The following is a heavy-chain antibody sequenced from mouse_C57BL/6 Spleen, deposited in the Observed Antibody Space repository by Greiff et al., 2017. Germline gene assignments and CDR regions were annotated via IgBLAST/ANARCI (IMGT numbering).Heavy chain of an antibody. CDR1: GYAFSSSW. V-gene: IGHV1-82*01. J-gene: IGHJ2*01. Sequence: VKLQESGPELVKPGASVKISCKASGYAFSSSWMNWVKQRPGKGLEWIGRIYPGDGDTNYNGKFKGKATLTADKSSSTAYMQLSSLTSEDSAVYFCARERTAQALYFDYWGQGTTLTVSS. CDR3: ARERTAQALYFDY. D-gene: IGHD3-2*02. CDR2: IYPGDGDT.